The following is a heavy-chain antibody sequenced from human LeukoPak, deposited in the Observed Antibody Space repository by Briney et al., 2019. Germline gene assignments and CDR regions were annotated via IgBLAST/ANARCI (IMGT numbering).Heavy chain of an antibody. D-gene: IGHD3-9*01. CDR1: GFTFSSYS. CDR2: ISSSSSTI. V-gene: IGHV3-48*04. J-gene: IGHJ6*03. Sequence: GGSLRLSCAASGFTFSSYSMDWGRKASGKGLEWVSYISSSSSTIYYAYSVKGRFTISRDNAKNSLYLQMNSLRADATAVYYCARDDYDILNYYMDVWGKGTTVTVSS. CDR3: ARDDYDILNYYMDV.